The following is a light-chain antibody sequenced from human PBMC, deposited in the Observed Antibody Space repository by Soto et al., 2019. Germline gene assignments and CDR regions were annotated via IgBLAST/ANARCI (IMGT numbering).Light chain of an antibody. Sequence: EIWMTQSPGTLSVSPGERATLSCGASQSVSSNIDWYQQKPGQAPRLLSSDASTRATGIPARFSGSGSGTEFTLTVSSLQPEDFAVYYCQQYIKWPITFGHGTRLEIK. CDR3: QQYIKWPIT. CDR1: QSVSSN. V-gene: IGKV3-15*01. CDR2: DAS. J-gene: IGKJ5*01.